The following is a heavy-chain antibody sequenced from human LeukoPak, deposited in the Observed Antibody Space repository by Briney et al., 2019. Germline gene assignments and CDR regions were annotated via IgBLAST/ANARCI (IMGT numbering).Heavy chain of an antibody. Sequence: GGSLRLSCAASGFTVSNAWMTWVRQAPGKGLEWVAVIWYDGSNKYYADSVKGRFTISRDNSKNTLYLQMNSLRAEDTAVYYCARDDVAVTGALDFWGQGTLVTVSS. CDR3: ARDDVAVTGALDF. V-gene: IGHV3-33*08. CDR2: IWYDGSNK. CDR1: GFTVSNAW. D-gene: IGHD6-19*01. J-gene: IGHJ4*02.